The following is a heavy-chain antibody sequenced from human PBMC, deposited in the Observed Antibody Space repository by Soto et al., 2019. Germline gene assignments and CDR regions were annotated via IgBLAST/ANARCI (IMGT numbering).Heavy chain of an antibody. CDR2: ISGSGSST. CDR1: GFLFSNYA. J-gene: IGHJ4*02. CDR3: AKTPLRTGPFDY. Sequence: EVQLLDSGGGLVQPGESLKLSCAASGFLFSNYAMSWVRQAPGKWLEWVSTISGSGSSTDYPSSVKGRFTISRDNSQSMLYLQLNGLRAEDTAFYCCAKTPLRTGPFDYWGQGTLVTVSS. V-gene: IGHV3-23*01. D-gene: IGHD4-17*01.